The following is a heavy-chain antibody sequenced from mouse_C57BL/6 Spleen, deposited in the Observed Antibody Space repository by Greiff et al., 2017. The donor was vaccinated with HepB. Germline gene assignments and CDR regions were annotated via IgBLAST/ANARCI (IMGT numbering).Heavy chain of an antibody. J-gene: IGHJ1*03. CDR2: IDPSDSYT. V-gene: IGHV1-50*01. Sequence: QVQPQQPGAELVKPGASVKLSCKASGYTFTSYWMQWVKQRPGQGLEWIGEIDPSDSYTNYNQKFKGKATLTVDTSSSTAYMQLSSLTSEDSAVYYCAYGYDVNFDVWGTGTTVTVSS. CDR3: AYGYDVNFDV. CDR1: GYTFTSYW. D-gene: IGHD2-2*01.